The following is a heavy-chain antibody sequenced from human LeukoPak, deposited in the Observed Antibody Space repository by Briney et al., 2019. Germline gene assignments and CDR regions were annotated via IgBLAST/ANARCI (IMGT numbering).Heavy chain of an antibody. V-gene: IGHV4-34*01. Sequence: SETLSLTCAVYGGSFSGYYWSWLRQPPGKGLEWIGDINHSGSTNYNPSLKSRVTISVDTSKNQFSLKLSSVTAADTAVYYCARRVRGVITPLDYWGQGTLVTVSS. CDR3: ARRVRGVITPLDY. D-gene: IGHD3-10*01. J-gene: IGHJ4*02. CDR2: INHSGST. CDR1: GGSFSGYY.